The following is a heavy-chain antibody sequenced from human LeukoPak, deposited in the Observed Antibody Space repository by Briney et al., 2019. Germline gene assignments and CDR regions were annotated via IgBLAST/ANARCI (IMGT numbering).Heavy chain of an antibody. Sequence: GGSLRLSCAASGFTFSDYYMTWIRQAPGKGLEWISYRSSSGNTIYYADSVKGRFTISRDNAKNSLYLQMNSLRAEDTAVYYCARARDGYNYYPFDYWGQGTLVTVSS. CDR3: ARARDGYNYYPFDY. D-gene: IGHD5-24*01. J-gene: IGHJ4*02. CDR1: GFTFSDYY. CDR2: RSSSGNTI. V-gene: IGHV3-11*01.